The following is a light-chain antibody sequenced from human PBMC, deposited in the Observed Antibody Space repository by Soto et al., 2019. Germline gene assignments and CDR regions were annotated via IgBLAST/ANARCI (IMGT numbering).Light chain of an antibody. J-gene: IGKJ1*01. V-gene: IGKV4-1*01. CDR1: QSGLYRSDNKNY. Sequence: DIVMTQSPDSLAVSLGERATINCKSSQSGLYRSDNKNYLAWYQQKPGQPPKLLIYWASTRESGVPDRFSGSGSGTDFTLTISSLQAEDVAVYSCQQYYSTPWTFGQGTKVEIK. CDR3: QQYYSTPWT. CDR2: WAS.